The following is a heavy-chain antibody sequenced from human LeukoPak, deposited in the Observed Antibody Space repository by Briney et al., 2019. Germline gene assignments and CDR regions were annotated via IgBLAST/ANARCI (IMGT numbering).Heavy chain of an antibody. Sequence: ASVKVSCKASGYTFTSYGISWVRQAPGQGLEWMGWISAYNGNTNYAQKLQGRVTMTTDTSTSTAYMELRSLRSDDTAVYYCARDVALTFGGVIVQFDYWGQGTLVTVSS. D-gene: IGHD3-16*02. V-gene: IGHV1-18*01. CDR2: ISAYNGNT. J-gene: IGHJ4*02. CDR1: GYTFTSYG. CDR3: ARDVALTFGGVIVQFDY.